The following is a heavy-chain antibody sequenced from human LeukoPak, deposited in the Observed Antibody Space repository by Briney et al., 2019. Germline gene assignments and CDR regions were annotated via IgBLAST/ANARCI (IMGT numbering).Heavy chain of an antibody. CDR3: ARDQYYYDSNAFDI. CDR2: ISSSSSYI. D-gene: IGHD3-22*01. CDR1: GFTFSSYS. V-gene: IGHV3-21*01. J-gene: IGHJ3*02. Sequence: AGGSLRLSCAASGFTFSSYSMSWVRQAPGKGLEWVSSISSSSSYIYYADSVKGRFTISRDNAKNSLYLQMNSLRAEDTAVYYCARDQYYYDSNAFDIWGQGTMVTVSS.